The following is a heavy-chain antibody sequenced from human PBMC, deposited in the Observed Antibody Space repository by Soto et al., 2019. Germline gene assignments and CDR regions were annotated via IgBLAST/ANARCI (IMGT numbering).Heavy chain of an antibody. CDR2: IIPIFGTA. CDR1: GGTFSSYA. D-gene: IGHD6-6*01. Sequence: QVQLVQSGAEVKKPGSSVKVSCKASGGTFSSYAISWVRQAPGQGLEWMGGIIPIFGTANYAQKFQGRVTITADESTSTAYMELSSLRSEDTAMYYCARSGSSIAARHYWFDPWGQGTLVTVSS. J-gene: IGHJ5*02. CDR3: ARSGSSIAARHYWFDP. V-gene: IGHV1-69*01.